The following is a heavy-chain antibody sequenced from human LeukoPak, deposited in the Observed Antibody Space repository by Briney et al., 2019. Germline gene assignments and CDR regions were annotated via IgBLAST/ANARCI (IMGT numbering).Heavy chain of an antibody. D-gene: IGHD2-21*01. CDR2: IYYSGST. V-gene: IGHV4-59*01. Sequence: SETLSLTCTVSGGSISSYYWSWIRQPPGKGLEWIGYIYYSGSTNYNPSLKSRVTISVDTSKNQFSLKLSSVTAADTAVYYCARGLTQVAFDIWGQGTMVAVSS. J-gene: IGHJ3*02. CDR3: ARGLTQVAFDI. CDR1: GGSISSYY.